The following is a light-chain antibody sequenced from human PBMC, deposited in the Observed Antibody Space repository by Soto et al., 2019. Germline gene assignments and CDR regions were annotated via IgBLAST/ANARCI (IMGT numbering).Light chain of an antibody. J-gene: IGKJ4*01. CDR3: QQCRNWALT. V-gene: IGKV3-15*01. CDR1: QNVYNN. CDR2: DAS. Sequence: EIVMTQSPATLSVSPGEGATLSCKASQNVYNNLAWYQQRPCQPPTLLIYDASTRSTGISARFSGSGYGTEFTRTISSLQSEDFAVYFCQQCRNWALTFGGGTKVEIK.